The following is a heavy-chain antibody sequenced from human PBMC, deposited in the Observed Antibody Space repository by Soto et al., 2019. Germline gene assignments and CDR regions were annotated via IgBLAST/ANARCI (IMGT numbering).Heavy chain of an antibody. CDR3: AKKRNSNSWFVGDS. D-gene: IGHD6-13*01. V-gene: IGHV3-74*01. CDR2: INNDGSNI. CDR1: GFTFSSYW. J-gene: IGHJ4*02. Sequence: GGSLRLSCAASGFTFSSYWMHWIRQAPGKGLVWVSRINNDGSNIDYADAVKGRFTISRDNAKNTLYLQVNSLRAEDTAVYYCAKKRNSNSWFVGDSWGQGTLVTVSS.